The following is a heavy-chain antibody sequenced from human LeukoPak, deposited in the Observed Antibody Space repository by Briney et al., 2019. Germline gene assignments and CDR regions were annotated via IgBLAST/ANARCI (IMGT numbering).Heavy chain of an antibody. V-gene: IGHV1-69*13. CDR3: ARDPTYYYDSSGYYPRWFDP. CDR1: GGTFSSYA. J-gene: IGHJ5*02. Sequence: ASVKVSCKASGGTFSSYAISWVRQAPGQGLEWMGGLIPIFGTAHYAQKFQGRVTITADESTSTAYMELSSLRSEDTAVYYCARDPTYYYDSSGYYPRWFDPWGQGTLVTVSS. D-gene: IGHD3-22*01. CDR2: LIPIFGTA.